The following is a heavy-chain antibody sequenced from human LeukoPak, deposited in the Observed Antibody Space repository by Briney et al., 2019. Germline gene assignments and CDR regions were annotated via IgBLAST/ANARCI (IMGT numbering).Heavy chain of an antibody. D-gene: IGHD6-19*01. CDR1: GGSISSGSYS. J-gene: IGHJ4*02. V-gene: IGHV4-30-4*07. Sequence: SETLSLTCAVSGGSISSGSYSWGWIRQPPGKGLEWIGYFFYTGNTYYNASLKSRVTISVDTSKNQFSLKVSSVTAADTAVYYCVKVAVAVDYWGQGTLVTVSS. CDR3: VKVAVAVDY. CDR2: FFYTGNT.